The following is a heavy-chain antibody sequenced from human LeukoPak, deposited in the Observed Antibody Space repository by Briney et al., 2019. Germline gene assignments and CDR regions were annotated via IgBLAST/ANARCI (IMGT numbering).Heavy chain of an antibody. CDR1: GFTFSKAW. Sequence: PGGSLRLSCAASGFTFSKAWMSWVRQAPGKGLEWVGCINSKTDGGTTDYAAPVKARFTITRNDSKNTMYLQTNSLKTDDTAVYYCNTLLWFGESSDYWGQGTLVTVSS. CDR2: INSKTDGGTT. V-gene: IGHV3-15*01. D-gene: IGHD3-10*01. CDR3: NTLLWFGESSDY. J-gene: IGHJ4*02.